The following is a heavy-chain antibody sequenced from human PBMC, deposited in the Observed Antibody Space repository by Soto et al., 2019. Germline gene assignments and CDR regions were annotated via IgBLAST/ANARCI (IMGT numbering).Heavy chain of an antibody. CDR2: IRSKAYGGTT. CDR3: TRDEAVAGTVAKREYYYYGMDV. V-gene: IGHV3-49*03. Sequence: PGESLKISCKGSGYSFTSHWIGWFRQAPGKGLEWVGFIRSKAYGGTTEYAASVKGRFTISRDDSKSIAYLQMNSLKTEDTAVYYCTRDEAVAGTVAKREYYYYGMDVWGQGTTVTVSS. CDR1: GYSFTSHW. D-gene: IGHD6-19*01. J-gene: IGHJ6*02.